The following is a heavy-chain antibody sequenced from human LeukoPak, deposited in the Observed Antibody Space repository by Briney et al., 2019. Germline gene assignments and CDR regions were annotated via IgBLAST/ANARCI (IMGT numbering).Heavy chain of an antibody. Sequence: GGSLRLSCAASGFTFSSYGMHWVRQAPGKGLEWVAVIWYDGSNKYYADSVKGRFTISRDNSKNTLYLQMNSLRAEDTAVYYCAKVGGIAAAAPYYFDYWGQGTLVTVSS. J-gene: IGHJ4*02. D-gene: IGHD6-13*01. CDR1: GFTFSSYG. V-gene: IGHV3-33*06. CDR2: IWYDGSNK. CDR3: AKVGGIAAAAPYYFDY.